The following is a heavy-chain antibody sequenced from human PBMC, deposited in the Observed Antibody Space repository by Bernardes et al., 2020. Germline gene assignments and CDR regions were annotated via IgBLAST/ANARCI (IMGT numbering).Heavy chain of an antibody. CDR1: GFTFSGSA. Sequence: GGSLRLSCAASGFTFSGSAMHWVRQASGKGLEWVGRIRSKANSYATAYAASVKGRFTISRDDSKNTAYLQMNSLKTEDTAVYYCTRHHLYCSGGSCYSADHAFDIWGQGTMVTVSS. CDR3: TRHHLYCSGGSCYSADHAFDI. D-gene: IGHD2-15*01. CDR2: IRSKANSYAT. J-gene: IGHJ3*02. V-gene: IGHV3-73*01.